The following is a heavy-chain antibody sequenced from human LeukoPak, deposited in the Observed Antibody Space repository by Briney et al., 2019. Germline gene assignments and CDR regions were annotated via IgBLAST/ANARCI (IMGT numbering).Heavy chain of an antibody. CDR3: ARDRPSGSGSSCSLGMDV. J-gene: IGHJ6*02. CDR2: IYYSGST. V-gene: IGHV4-59*01. CDR1: GDSISSYY. D-gene: IGHD3-10*01. Sequence: SETLSLTCTVSGDSISSYYWSWSRQPPGKGLEWIGYIYYSGSTKYNPSLKSRVTMSLDTSKSQFSLKLNSVTAADTAVYYCARDRPSGSGSSCSLGMDVWGQGTTVTVSS.